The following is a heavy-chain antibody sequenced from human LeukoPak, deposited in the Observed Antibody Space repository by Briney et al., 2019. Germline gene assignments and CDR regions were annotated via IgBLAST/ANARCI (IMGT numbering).Heavy chain of an antibody. CDR1: GFTFSSYG. CDR3: ASDASLCGGDCYPYWYFDL. D-gene: IGHD2-21*02. J-gene: IGHJ2*01. V-gene: IGHV3-30*03. CDR2: ISYDGSNK. Sequence: GGSLRLSCAASGFTFSSYGMHWVRQAPGKGLEWVAVISYDGSNKYYADSVKGRFTISRDNAKNSLYLQMNSLRAEDTAVYYCASDASLCGGDCYPYWYFDLWGRGTLVTVSS.